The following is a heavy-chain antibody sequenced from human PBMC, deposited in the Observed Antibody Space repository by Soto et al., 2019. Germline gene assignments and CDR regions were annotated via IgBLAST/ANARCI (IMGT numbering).Heavy chain of an antibody. CDR3: ARPLIGNTVDL. CDR2: VDPSRGSA. CDR1: GYTFINYF. J-gene: IGHJ6*01. D-gene: IGHD1-7*01. V-gene: IGHV1-46*01. Sequence: APVKVACKASGYTFINYFIHWVRQAPGQRLEWIGIVDPSRGSADYAQKFQGRVTMTTDVSTRTVFMDLSSLTSEDTAVYYCARPLIGNTVDLWGQGTTDRVSS.